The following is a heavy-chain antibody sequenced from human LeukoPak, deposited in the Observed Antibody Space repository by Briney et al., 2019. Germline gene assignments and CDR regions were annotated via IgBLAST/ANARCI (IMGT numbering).Heavy chain of an antibody. CDR3: ARGRDSSSYGRAYHMDV. D-gene: IGHD6-13*01. CDR2: MNPNSGNT. V-gene: IGHV1-8*01. J-gene: IGHJ6*03. Sequence: GASVKVSCKASGYTFTSYDINWVRQATGQGLEWMGWMNPNSGNTGYAQKFQGRVTITRNTSISTAYMDLSSLRSEDTAVYYCARGRDSSSYGRAYHMDVWGKGTTVTVSS. CDR1: GYTFTSYD.